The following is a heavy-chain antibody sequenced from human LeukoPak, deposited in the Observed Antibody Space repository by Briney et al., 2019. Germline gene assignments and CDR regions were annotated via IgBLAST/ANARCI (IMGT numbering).Heavy chain of an antibody. Sequence: PGGSLRLSCAASGFSISSYWMSWVRQAPGKGLEWVANIKQDGSENYYVDSVKGRFTTSRDNAKSSLYLQMNSLRAEDTAVYYCARGNYFGDYVGVGIYFDYWGQGNLVTASS. V-gene: IGHV3-7*01. CDR2: IKQDGSEN. D-gene: IGHD4-17*01. J-gene: IGHJ4*02. CDR3: ARGNYFGDYVGVGIYFDY. CDR1: GFSISSYW.